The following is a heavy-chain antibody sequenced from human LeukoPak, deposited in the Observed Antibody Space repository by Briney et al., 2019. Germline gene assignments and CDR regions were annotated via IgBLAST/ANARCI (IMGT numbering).Heavy chain of an antibody. D-gene: IGHD3-10*01. CDR3: ARDPTMVRGVNWFDP. CDR2: IYYSGST. V-gene: IGHV4-59*01. CDR1: GFTFSTYW. J-gene: IGHJ5*02. Sequence: GSLRLSCEASGFTFSTYWMSWIRQPPGKGLEWIGYIYYSGSTNYNPSLKSRVTISVDTSKNQFSLKLSSVTAADTAVYYCARDPTMVRGVNWFDPWGQGTLVTVSS.